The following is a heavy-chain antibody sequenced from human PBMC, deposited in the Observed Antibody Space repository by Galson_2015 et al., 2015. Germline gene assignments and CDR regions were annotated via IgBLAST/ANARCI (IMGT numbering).Heavy chain of an antibody. J-gene: IGHJ5*02. CDR3: ARSHGVDGWPPPT. CDR1: GGSISSSSYY. D-gene: IGHD5-24*01. V-gene: IGHV4-39*07. CDR2: INHSGST. Sequence: SETLSLTCTVSGGSISSSSYYWGWIRQPPGKGLEWIGEINHSGSTNYNPSLKSRVTISVDTSKNQFSLKLSSVTAADTAVYYCARSHGVDGWPPPTWGQGTLVTVSS.